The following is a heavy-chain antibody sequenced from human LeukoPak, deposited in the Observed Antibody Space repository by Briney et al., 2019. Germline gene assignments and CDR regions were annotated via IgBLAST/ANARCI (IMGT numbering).Heavy chain of an antibody. CDR2: INLNSGGT. CDR3: ARSDVLYCTNGVCYSGGVDY. D-gene: IGHD2-8*01. CDR1: GYTFTGYY. V-gene: IGHV1-2*02. Sequence: ASVKVSCKASGYTFTGYYMHWVRQAPGQGLEWMGWINLNSGGTNDAQKFQDRGTMTRDTSISTAYMEMSSLRSEDMAVYYCARSDVLYCTNGVCYSGGVDYWGQGTLVTVSS. J-gene: IGHJ4*02.